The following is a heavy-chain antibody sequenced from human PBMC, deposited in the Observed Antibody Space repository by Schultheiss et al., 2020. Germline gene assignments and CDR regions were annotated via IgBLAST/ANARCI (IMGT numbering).Heavy chain of an antibody. CDR3: AKDILRFLEWLGGMGV. D-gene: IGHD3-3*01. CDR1: GFTFDDYT. Sequence: GGSLRLSCAASGFTFDDYTMHWVRQAPGKGLEWVSLISWDGGSTYYADSVKGRFTISRDNSKNSLYLQMNSLRTEDTALYYCAKDILRFLEWLGGMGVWGKGATVTGSS. CDR2: ISWDGGST. J-gene: IGHJ6*04. V-gene: IGHV3-43*01.